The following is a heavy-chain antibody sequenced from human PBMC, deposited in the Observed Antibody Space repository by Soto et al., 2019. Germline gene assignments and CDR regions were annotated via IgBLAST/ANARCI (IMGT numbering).Heavy chain of an antibody. D-gene: IGHD4-17*01. V-gene: IGHV3-15*01. J-gene: IGHJ4*02. CDR3: TSQLNYGDPPGVLDY. CDR2: IKSKTDGGTT. CDR1: GFTFSNAW. Sequence: EVQLVESGGGLVKPGGSLRLSCAASGFTFSNAWMSWVRQAPGKGLEWVGRIKSKTDGGTTDYAAPVKVRFTISRDESKNTQYLQMNSMKHEDTAVYCCTSQLNYGDPPGVLDYWGQGTLVTVSS.